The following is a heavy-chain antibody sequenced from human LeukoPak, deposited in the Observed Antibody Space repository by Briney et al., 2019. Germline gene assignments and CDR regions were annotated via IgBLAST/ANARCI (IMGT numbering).Heavy chain of an antibody. CDR2: IYYSGST. CDR1: GGSISSSSYY. V-gene: IGHV4-61*05. J-gene: IGHJ6*03. Sequence: QASETLSLTCTVSGGSISSSSYYWGWIRQPPVKGLEWIGYIYYSGSTNYNPSLKSRVTISVDTSKNQFSLKLSSVTAADTAVYYCARLTTVTQGGFAYYYYMDVWGKGTTVTVSS. D-gene: IGHD4-11*01. CDR3: ARLTTVTQGGFAYYYYMDV.